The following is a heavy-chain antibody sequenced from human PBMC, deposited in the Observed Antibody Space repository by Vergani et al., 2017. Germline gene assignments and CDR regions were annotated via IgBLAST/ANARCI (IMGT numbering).Heavy chain of an antibody. J-gene: IGHJ4*02. CDR1: GYSFTIYW. Sequence: EVQLVQSGAEVKTPGESLTIPCKGSGYSFTIYWIGWVRQMPGKGLEWMGIIYPGDSDTRYSPSFQGQVTISADNSISTAYLQWSSLKASDTAMYYCARHVEDRGSYSIDYWGQGTLVTVSS. CDR3: ARHVEDRGSYSIDY. V-gene: IGHV5-51*01. D-gene: IGHD1-26*01. CDR2: IYPGDSDT.